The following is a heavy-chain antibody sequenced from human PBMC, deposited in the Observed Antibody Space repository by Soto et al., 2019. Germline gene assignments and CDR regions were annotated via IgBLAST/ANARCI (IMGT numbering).Heavy chain of an antibody. CDR1: GYTFTGYY. V-gene: IGHV1-2*02. Sequence: ASVKVSCKASGYTFTGYYMHWVRQAPGQGPEWMGWINPNSGGTNYAQKFQGRVTMTRDTSISTAYMELSRLRSDDTAVYYCARSRYYYDSSGYYYYYGMDVWGQGXTVTVYS. D-gene: IGHD3-22*01. CDR3: ARSRYYYDSSGYYYYYGMDV. J-gene: IGHJ6*02. CDR2: INPNSGGT.